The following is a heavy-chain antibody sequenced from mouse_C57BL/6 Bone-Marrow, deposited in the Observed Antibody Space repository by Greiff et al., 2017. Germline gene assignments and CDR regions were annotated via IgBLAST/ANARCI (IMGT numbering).Heavy chain of an antibody. CDR1: GYTFTSYW. J-gene: IGHJ2*01. CDR2: IHPYSGST. CDR3: ARPYGNYVDY. D-gene: IGHD2-1*01. V-gene: IGHV1-64*01. Sequence: QVQLQQSGAELVKPGASVKLSCKASGYTFTSYWMHWVKQRPGQGLEWIGMIHPYSGSTNYNEKFKSKATLTVDKSSSTAYMQLSSLTSEDSAVYYCARPYGNYVDYWGQGTTLTVSS.